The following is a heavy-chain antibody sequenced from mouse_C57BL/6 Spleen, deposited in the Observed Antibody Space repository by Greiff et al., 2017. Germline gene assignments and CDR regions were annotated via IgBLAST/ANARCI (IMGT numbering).Heavy chain of an antibody. Sequence: DVKLQESGPGLVKPSQSLSLTCSVTGYSITSGYYWNWIRQFPGNKLEWMGNISYDGSNNYNPTLKNRISITRDTTKIQFFLKLNSVTTEDTATYYCARDPYYGSSSNFGYWGQGT. CDR2: ISYDGSN. CDR3: ARDPYYGSSSNFGY. V-gene: IGHV3-6*01. J-gene: IGHJ2*03. CDR1: GYSITSGYY. D-gene: IGHD1-1*01.